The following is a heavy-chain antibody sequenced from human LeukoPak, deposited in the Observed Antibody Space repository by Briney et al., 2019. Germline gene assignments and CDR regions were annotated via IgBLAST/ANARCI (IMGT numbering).Heavy chain of an antibody. CDR1: GHTFRSYG. CDR3: ARVIEGSSTTRGYFDL. J-gene: IGHJ2*01. Sequence: ASVKVSCKASGHTFRSYGISWVRRAPGQGLEWVGWINAYNGHTTYAQKLQGRVTMTTDTSTNVVHMEVKNLRSDDTAVYYCARVIEGSSTTRGYFDLWGRGTMVIVSS. D-gene: IGHD2-2*01. CDR2: INAYNGHT. V-gene: IGHV1-18*01.